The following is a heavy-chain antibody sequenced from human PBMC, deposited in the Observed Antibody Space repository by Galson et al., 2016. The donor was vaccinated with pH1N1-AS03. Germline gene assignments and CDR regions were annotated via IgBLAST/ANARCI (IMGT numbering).Heavy chain of an antibody. V-gene: IGHV1-69*13. CDR2: ITPLFGAA. D-gene: IGHD3-3*01. J-gene: IGHJ6*02. Sequence: SVKVSCKASGGSFNTYTITWVRQAPGQRFEWLGGITPLFGAANYAQKFQGRVTITAAESTTTAYMELSNMRSEDKAVYYCERGPSRFLDRYYECGMDVWGQGTTVTVSS. CDR1: GGSFNTYT. CDR3: ERGPSRFLDRYYECGMDV.